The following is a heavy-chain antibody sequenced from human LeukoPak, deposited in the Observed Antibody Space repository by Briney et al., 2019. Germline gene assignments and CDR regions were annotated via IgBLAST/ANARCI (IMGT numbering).Heavy chain of an antibody. J-gene: IGHJ4*02. D-gene: IGHD6-13*01. CDR2: IYHSGST. Sequence: PSETLSLTCTVSGYSISSGYYWGWIRQPPGKGLEWIGSIYHSGSTYYNPSLKSRVTISVDTSKNQFSPKLSSVTAADTAVYYCARVSSSRQIDYWGQGTLVTVSS. CDR3: ARVSSSRQIDY. CDR1: GYSISSGYY. V-gene: IGHV4-38-2*02.